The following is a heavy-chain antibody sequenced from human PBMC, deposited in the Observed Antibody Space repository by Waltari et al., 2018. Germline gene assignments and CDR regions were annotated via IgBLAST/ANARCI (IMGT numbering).Heavy chain of an antibody. J-gene: IGHJ6*03. CDR2: IYTSGST. Sequence: QVQLQESGPGLVKPSQTLSLTCTVSGGSISSGSYYWSWIRQPAGKGLEWIGRIYTSGSTNYNPSLKSRVTISVDTSKNQFSLKLSSVTAADTAVYYCARGGYGGNPSGAWYYYYMDVWGKGTTVTVSS. CDR1: GGSISSGSYY. V-gene: IGHV4-61*02. CDR3: ARGGYGGNPSGAWYYYYMDV. D-gene: IGHD4-17*01.